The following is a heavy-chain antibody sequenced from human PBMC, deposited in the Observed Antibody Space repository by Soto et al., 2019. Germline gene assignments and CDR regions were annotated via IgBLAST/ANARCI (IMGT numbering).Heavy chain of an antibody. Sequence: SETLSFTCTVSGGSVSSGSYYWSWIRQPPGRGLEWIGYIYYSGSTNYNPSLKSRVTISVDTSKNQFSLKLSSVTAADTAVYYCARWVQYGMDVWSQGTTVTGSS. J-gene: IGHJ6*02. CDR2: IYYSGST. CDR3: ARWVQYGMDV. CDR1: GGSVSSGSYY. V-gene: IGHV4-61*01.